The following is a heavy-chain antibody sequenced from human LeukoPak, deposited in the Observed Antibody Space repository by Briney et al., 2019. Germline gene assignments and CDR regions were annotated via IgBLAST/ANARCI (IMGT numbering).Heavy chain of an antibody. CDR2: IRYDGSNK. CDR1: GFTFSSYG. Sequence: GGSLRLSCAASGFTFSSYGMHWVRQAPGKGLEWVAFIRYDGSNKYYADSVKGRFTISRDDSKNTLYLQMNSLRAEDTAVYYCAKEDSSGKYYYDSSGYNYWGQGTLVTVSS. D-gene: IGHD3-22*01. CDR3: AKEDSSGKYYYDSSGYNY. J-gene: IGHJ4*02. V-gene: IGHV3-30*02.